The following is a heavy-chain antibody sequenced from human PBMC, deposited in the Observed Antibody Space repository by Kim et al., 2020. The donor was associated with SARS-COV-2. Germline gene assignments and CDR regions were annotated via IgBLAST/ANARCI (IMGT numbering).Heavy chain of an antibody. J-gene: IGHJ4*02. Sequence: SETLSLTCTVYGGSFSGYYWSWIRQPPGKGLEWIGEINHSGSTNYNPSLKSRVTISVDTSKNQFSLKLSSVTAADTAVYYCASLTTVVKDDYWGQGTLVTVSS. CDR2: INHSGST. CDR3: ASLTTVVKDDY. CDR1: GGSFSGYY. D-gene: IGHD4-17*01. V-gene: IGHV4-34*01.